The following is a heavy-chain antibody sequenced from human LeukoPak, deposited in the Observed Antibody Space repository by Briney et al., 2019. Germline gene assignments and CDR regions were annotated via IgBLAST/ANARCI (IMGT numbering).Heavy chain of an antibody. V-gene: IGHV3-53*01. CDR1: GLTVSSDY. J-gene: IGHJ4*02. D-gene: IGHD5-24*01. CDR2: IYSGGST. CDR3: ARGGWLQPFDY. Sequence: GGSLRLSCAASGLTVSSDYMSWVRQAPGKGLEWVSVIYSGGSTYYADSVKGRFTISRDNSKNTLYLQMNSLRAEDTAVYYCARGGWLQPFDYWGQGTLVTVSS.